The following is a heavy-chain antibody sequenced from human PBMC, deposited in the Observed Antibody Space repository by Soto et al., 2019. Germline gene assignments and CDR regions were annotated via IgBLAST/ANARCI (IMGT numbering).Heavy chain of an antibody. Sequence: PGGSLRLSCADTGFTFSSYAMSWVRHAQGKGLEGVSANGGSGGSIVCGDSVKGRFTSSRDNSKNTLYLQMNSLRAEDTAVYYCALDEHQLDCFDYWGQGTQVT. CDR3: ALDEHQLDCFDY. CDR2: NGGSGGSI. V-gene: IGHV3-23*01. J-gene: IGHJ4*02. CDR1: GFTFSSYA.